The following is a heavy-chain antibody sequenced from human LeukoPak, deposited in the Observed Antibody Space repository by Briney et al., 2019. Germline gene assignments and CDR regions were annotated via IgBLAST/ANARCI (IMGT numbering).Heavy chain of an antibody. D-gene: IGHD3-16*02. V-gene: IGHV3-23*01. CDR3: AKALRLGELSLAPLDY. CDR1: GVTFSSYS. Sequence: VGSPRLSCAASGVTFSSYSMSWVRHTPRGGLEWVSAISGSGGSTYYADSVRGRFTISRDNSKNTLYLQMNSLGAEDTAVYYCAKALRLGELSLAPLDYWGQGTLVTVSS. J-gene: IGHJ4*02. CDR2: ISGSGGST.